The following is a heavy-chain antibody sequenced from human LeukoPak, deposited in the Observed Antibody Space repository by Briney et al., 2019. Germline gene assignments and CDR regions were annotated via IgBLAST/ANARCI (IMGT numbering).Heavy chain of an antibody. V-gene: IGHV3-30*04. D-gene: IGHD6-19*01. CDR3: AAHLGSGWHLDY. J-gene: IGHJ4*02. CDR2: ISLDGKNE. Sequence: PGGSLRLSCVASGLSFTTKAMHWVRQAPGEGLEWMSYISLDGKNESYADSVRGRFTISRDNSRNTVYLQMNSLRPEDTAVFYCAAHLGSGWHLDYWRQGIRVTVSP. CDR1: GLSFTTKA.